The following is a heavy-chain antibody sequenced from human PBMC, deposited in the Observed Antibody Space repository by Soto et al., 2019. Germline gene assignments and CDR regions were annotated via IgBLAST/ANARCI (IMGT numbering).Heavy chain of an antibody. J-gene: IGHJ5*02. CDR1: GFTFSNYG. CDR3: ARDLSRNWFDP. Sequence: GGSLRLSCAASGFTFSNYGMHWVRQAPGKGLEWVAIIWNDGSNKYCTDSVKGRFTISRDNSKYTLYLQMNSLRAEDTAVYYCARDLSRNWFDPWGQGTLVTVSS. CDR2: IWNDGSNK. V-gene: IGHV3-33*01.